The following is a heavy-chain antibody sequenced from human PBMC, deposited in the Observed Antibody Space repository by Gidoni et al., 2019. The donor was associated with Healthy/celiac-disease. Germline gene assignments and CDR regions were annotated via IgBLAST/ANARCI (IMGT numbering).Heavy chain of an antibody. CDR2: IYSGGST. Sequence: EVPLVESGGGLIQPGGSLRLSCAASGFTVSSTYMSWVRQAPGKGLEWVEVIYSGGSTYYAESVKGRFTISRDNSKNTLYLQMNSLRAEDTAVYYCARDPQYSSGWPHHFDYWGQGTLVTVSS. J-gene: IGHJ4*02. V-gene: IGHV3-53*01. CDR3: ARDPQYSSGWPHHFDY. D-gene: IGHD6-19*01. CDR1: GFTVSSTY.